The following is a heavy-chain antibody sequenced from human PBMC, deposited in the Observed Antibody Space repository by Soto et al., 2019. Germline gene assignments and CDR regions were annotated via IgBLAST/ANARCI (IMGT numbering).Heavy chain of an antibody. J-gene: IGHJ4*01. Sequence: DVELSESGGGLVQPGGSLRLSCAASGFNFRSYAMSGVRRAPGKGLEWVSAISGSGGTSYFADSVRGRFTISRDNSKNTLYLQLSSLRVEDTAEYFCAKGRGSSWTIDYWGHGTLVTVSS. CDR3: AKGRGSSWTIDY. D-gene: IGHD6-13*01. CDR2: ISGSGGTS. CDR1: GFNFRSYA. V-gene: IGHV3-23*01.